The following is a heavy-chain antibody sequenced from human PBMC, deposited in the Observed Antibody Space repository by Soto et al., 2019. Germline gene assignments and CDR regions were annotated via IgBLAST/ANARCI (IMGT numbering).Heavy chain of an antibody. V-gene: IGHV4-34*01. D-gene: IGHD2-21*02. J-gene: IGHJ6*02. CDR1: GGSFSGYY. Sequence: PSETLSLTCAVYGGSFSGYYWSWIRQPPGKGLEWIGKINHSGSTNYNPSLKSRVTISVDTSKNQFSLKLSSVTAADTAVYYCAREGVDCGGDCYGDYYYGMDVWGQGTTVTVS. CDR3: AREGVDCGGDCYGDYYYGMDV. CDR2: INHSGST.